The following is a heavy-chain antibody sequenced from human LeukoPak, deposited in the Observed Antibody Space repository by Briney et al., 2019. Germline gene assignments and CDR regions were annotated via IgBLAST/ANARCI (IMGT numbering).Heavy chain of an antibody. V-gene: IGHV4-59*01. Sequence: SETLSLTCTVSGGSISSYYWSWIRQPPGKGLEWIGYIYYSGSTNYNPSLKSRVTISVDTSKNQFSLKLSSVTAADTAVYYCARVQPSHSSGWYNFDYWGQGTLVTVSS. CDR3: ARVQPSHSSGWYNFDY. CDR2: IYYSGST. J-gene: IGHJ4*02. CDR1: GGSISSYY. D-gene: IGHD6-19*01.